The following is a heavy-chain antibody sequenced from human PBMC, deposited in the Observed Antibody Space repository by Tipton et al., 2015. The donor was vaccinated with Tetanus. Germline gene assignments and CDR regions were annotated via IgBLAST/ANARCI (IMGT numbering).Heavy chain of an antibody. V-gene: IGHV4-61*08. J-gene: IGHJ4*02. Sequence: TLSLTCTVSGGSVRSGDYSWNWIRQPPGKGLEWLAYVSYGGSTNSNYDLKSRITISQDTSKNQFSLKLTSVTAADTAVYYCARANYDFPKKGPFDSWGQGTLVIVSS. CDR2: VSYGGST. D-gene: IGHD3-3*01. CDR1: GGSVRSGDYS. CDR3: ARANYDFPKKGPFDS.